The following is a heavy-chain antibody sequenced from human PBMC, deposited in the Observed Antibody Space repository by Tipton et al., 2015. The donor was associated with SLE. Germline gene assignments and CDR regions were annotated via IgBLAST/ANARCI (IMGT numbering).Heavy chain of an antibody. CDR1: GGSISSVNYY. Sequence: GLVKPSETLSLTCTVSGGSISSVNYYWSWIRQPPGKGLEWIGYIYYSGSTYYNPSLKSRLSISADKSRYQVSLRLTSVTAADTAVYYCAAIPGVAAAWGQGTLVTVSS. D-gene: IGHD2-15*01. CDR3: AAIPGVAAA. CDR2: IYYSGST. V-gene: IGHV4-30-4*08. J-gene: IGHJ5*02.